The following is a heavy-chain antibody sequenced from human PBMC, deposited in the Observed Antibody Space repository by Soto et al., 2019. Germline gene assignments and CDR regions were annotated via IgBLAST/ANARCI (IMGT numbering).Heavy chain of an antibody. CDR1: GGTFRSNA. CDR2: IIPVFGRT. J-gene: IGHJ6*02. D-gene: IGHD3-9*01. Sequence: QVQLVQSGAEVKKPGSAVKVSCKASGGTFRSNAFSWVRQAPGQGLDWMGGIIPVFGRTNYPQKFQGRVTVTADESTSTGYMKLSSLRSEDTAIHYCAREWTGPAGPEAVRYYYYGLDVWGQGTTVTVSS. V-gene: IGHV1-69*01. CDR3: AREWTGPAGPEAVRYYYYGLDV.